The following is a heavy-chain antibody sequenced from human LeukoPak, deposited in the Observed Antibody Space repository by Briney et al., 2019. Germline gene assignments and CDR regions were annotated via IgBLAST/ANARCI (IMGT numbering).Heavy chain of an antibody. CDR1: GGSISSGGYY. CDR2: IYYSGST. Sequence: SETLSLTCTVSGGSISSGGYYWSWIRQHPGKGLEWIGYIYYSGSTYYNPSLKSRVTISVDTSKNQFSLKLSSVTAADTAVYYRARQSITIFGVVLQEYYFDYWGQGTLVTVSS. CDR3: ARQSITIFGVVLQEYYFDY. V-gene: IGHV4-31*03. D-gene: IGHD3-3*01. J-gene: IGHJ4*02.